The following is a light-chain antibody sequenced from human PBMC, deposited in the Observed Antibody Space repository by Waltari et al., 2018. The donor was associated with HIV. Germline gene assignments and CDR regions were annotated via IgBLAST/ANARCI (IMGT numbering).Light chain of an antibody. CDR2: DNN. V-gene: IGLV1-51*01. J-gene: IGLJ2*01. Sequence: QPVLTQPHSVSAAPGRSVTLTCSRSTSTIYTTYASSYQQIPGTAPKLLIYDNNKRPSGIPERFSGSKSATSATLGITGLQTGDEAEYFCGTWDSSLNTPVFGGGSRLTVL. CDR1: TSTIYTTY. CDR3: GTWDSSLNTPV.